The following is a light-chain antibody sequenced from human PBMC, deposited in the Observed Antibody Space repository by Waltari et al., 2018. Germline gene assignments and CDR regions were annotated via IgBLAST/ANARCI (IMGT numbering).Light chain of an antibody. CDR2: DAA. Sequence: DIQVTQSPSSLSASVGDRVTITCQASRDINNFLNWYQFKPGKAPKLLIYDAANLETGVPSRFSGSGYGTDFTLTISSLQPEDFATYYCQQYDLDPQMYTCGQGTRLEIK. J-gene: IGKJ2*01. CDR1: RDINNF. CDR3: QQYDLDPQMYT. V-gene: IGKV1-33*01.